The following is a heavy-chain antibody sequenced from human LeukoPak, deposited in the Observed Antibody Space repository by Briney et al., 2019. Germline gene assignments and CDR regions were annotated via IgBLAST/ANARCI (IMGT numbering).Heavy chain of an antibody. CDR2: IYPDDSDT. J-gene: IGHJ3*01. Sequence: GESLKISCKASGYPFSKYWIGWVRQAAGQGLEWVALIYPDDSDTRYSPSFRGQVTIPADGSTDTAYLQWTALKDSDTAMYYCVRRFLGGIGYNFGVWGPGTMVTVSS. CDR3: VRRFLGGIGYNFGV. CDR1: GYPFSKYW. D-gene: IGHD5-12*01. V-gene: IGHV5-51*01.